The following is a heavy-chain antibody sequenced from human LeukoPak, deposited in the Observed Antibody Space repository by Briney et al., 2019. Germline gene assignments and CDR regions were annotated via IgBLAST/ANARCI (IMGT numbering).Heavy chain of an antibody. Sequence: GGSLRLSCAASGFTFSSYWMSWVRQAPGKGLEWVANIKQDGGEKYYVDSVKGRFTISRDNAKNSLYLQMNSLRAEDTAVYYCTTVASSPSSIYYYYMDVWGKGTTVTVSS. J-gene: IGHJ6*03. CDR1: GFTFSSYW. CDR2: IKQDGGEK. CDR3: TTVASSPSSIYYYYMDV. V-gene: IGHV3-7*01. D-gene: IGHD6-6*01.